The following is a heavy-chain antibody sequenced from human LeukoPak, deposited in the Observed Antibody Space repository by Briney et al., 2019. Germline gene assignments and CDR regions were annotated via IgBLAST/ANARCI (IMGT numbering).Heavy chain of an antibody. J-gene: IGHJ4*02. CDR3: AGQTFDWSAILNRYSDY. CDR1: GGSVSSSGYF. Sequence: SETLSLTCTVSGGSVSSSGYFWGWIRQPPGKGLEWIGSIYYSGSTYYNASLKSRITISVDTSKNQLSLKLGSVTAADTAVYYCAGQTFDWSAILNRYSDYWGQGTLVTVSS. D-gene: IGHD3-9*01. V-gene: IGHV4-39*01. CDR2: IYYSGST.